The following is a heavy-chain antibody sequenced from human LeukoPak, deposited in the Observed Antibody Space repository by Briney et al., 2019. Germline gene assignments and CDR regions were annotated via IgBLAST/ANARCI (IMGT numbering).Heavy chain of an antibody. CDR3: ARLGAARLYYYYMDV. Sequence: SVKVSCKASGGTFSSYAISWVRQAPGQGLEWMGGIIPIFGTANYAQKFQGRVTITTDESTSTAYVELSSLRSEDTAVYYCARLGAARLYYYYMDVWGKRTTVTVSS. V-gene: IGHV1-69*05. D-gene: IGHD6-6*01. CDR1: GGTFSSYA. J-gene: IGHJ6*03. CDR2: IIPIFGTA.